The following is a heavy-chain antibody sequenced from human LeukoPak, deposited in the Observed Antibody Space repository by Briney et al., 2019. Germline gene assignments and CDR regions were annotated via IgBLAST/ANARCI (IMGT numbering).Heavy chain of an antibody. CDR2: ISWNSGSI. V-gene: IGHV3-9*01. Sequence: PGRSLRLSCAASGFTFDDYAMHWVRQAPGKGLEWVSGISWNSGSIGYADSVKGRFTISRDNSKNTLYLQMNSLRAEDTAVYYCARGESYYDSSGLFDYWGQGTLVTVSS. J-gene: IGHJ4*02. CDR3: ARGESYYDSSGLFDY. CDR1: GFTFDDYA. D-gene: IGHD3-22*01.